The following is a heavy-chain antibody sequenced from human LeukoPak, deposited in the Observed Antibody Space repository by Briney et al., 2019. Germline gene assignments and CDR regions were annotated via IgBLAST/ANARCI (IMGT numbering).Heavy chain of an antibody. J-gene: IGHJ5*02. CDR3: TRDAGGGDCYSCPNWFDP. CDR1: GYTFTNYY. V-gene: IGHV1-2*02. Sequence: EGPVKVSCKASGYTFTNYYMHWVRQAPGQGLEWMGWINPNSGVTKYAQKFQGRVTMTSDTSISTAYMELSRLRSDDTAVYYCTRDAGGGDCYSCPNWFDPWGQGTLVTVSS. CDR2: INPNSGVT. D-gene: IGHD2-21*02.